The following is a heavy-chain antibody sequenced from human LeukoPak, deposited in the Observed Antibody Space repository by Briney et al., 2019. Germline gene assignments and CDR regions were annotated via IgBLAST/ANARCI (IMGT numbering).Heavy chain of an antibody. Sequence: PSETLPLTCTVSGGSISSYYWSWIRQPAGKGLEWIGRIYTSGSTNYNPSLKSRVTMSVDTSKNQFSLKLNSVTAADTAVYYCARETGGYYYDSSGYYLFDYWGQGTLVTVSS. J-gene: IGHJ4*02. CDR3: ARETGGYYYDSSGYYLFDY. D-gene: IGHD3-22*01. CDR1: GGSISSYY. CDR2: IYTSGST. V-gene: IGHV4-4*07.